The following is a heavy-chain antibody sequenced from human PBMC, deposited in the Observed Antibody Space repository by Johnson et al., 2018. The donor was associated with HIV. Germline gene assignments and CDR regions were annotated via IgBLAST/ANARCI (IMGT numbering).Heavy chain of an antibody. CDR1: GFTFSSYD. J-gene: IGHJ3*02. Sequence: VQLVESGGGLVQPGGSLRLSCAASGFTFSSYDMHWVRQATGKGLEWVSAIGTAGDTYYPGSVKGRFTISRENAKNSLYLQMNSLRAEDTALYYCARDRGGAARDAFDIWGQGTMVTVSS. CDR2: IGTAGDT. V-gene: IGHV3-13*01. D-gene: IGHD3-10*01. CDR3: ARDRGGAARDAFDI.